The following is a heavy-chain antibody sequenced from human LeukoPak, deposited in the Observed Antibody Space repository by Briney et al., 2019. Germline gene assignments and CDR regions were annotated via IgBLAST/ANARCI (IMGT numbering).Heavy chain of an antibody. CDR1: GFTFSSYS. J-gene: IGHJ4*02. Sequence: PGGSLRLSCAASGFTFSSYSMTWVRQAPGKGLEWVSYISSSSSTIYYADSVKGRFTISRDNAKNSLYLQMNSLRAEDTAVYYCAREFQQLAPGPIDHWGQGTLVTVSS. D-gene: IGHD6-13*01. CDR3: AREFQQLAPGPIDH. CDR2: ISSSSSTI. V-gene: IGHV3-48*01.